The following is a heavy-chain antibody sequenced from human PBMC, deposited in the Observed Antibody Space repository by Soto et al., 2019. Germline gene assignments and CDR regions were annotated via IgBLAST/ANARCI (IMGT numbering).Heavy chain of an antibody. CDR1: GGSINNYY. CDR3: ARRATTFNNYYYMDV. V-gene: IGHV4-59*08. J-gene: IGHJ6*03. CDR2: IYYSGST. D-gene: IGHD1-26*01. Sequence: PSETLSLTCTVSGGSINNYYWSWIRQPPGKGLEWIGHIYYSGSTKYSPSLKSRVTISVDTSKNQFSLKLFSVTAADTAVYYCARRATTFNNYYYMDVWGKGATVTVSS.